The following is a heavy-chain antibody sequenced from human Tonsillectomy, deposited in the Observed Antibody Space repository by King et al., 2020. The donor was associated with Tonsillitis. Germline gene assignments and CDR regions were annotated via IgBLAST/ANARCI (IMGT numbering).Heavy chain of an antibody. D-gene: IGHD3-22*01. V-gene: IGHV1-46*01. Sequence: QLVQSGAEVKKPGASVKVSCKASGYTFTGYYMHWVRQAPGQGLEWMGIINPSGGSTSYAQKFQGRVTMTRDTSTSTVYMELSSLRSEDTAVYYCARDPYYYDSSGYYAKYYFDYWGQGTLVTVSS. CDR1: GYTFTGYY. J-gene: IGHJ4*02. CDR2: INPSGGST. CDR3: ARDPYYYDSSGYYAKYYFDY.